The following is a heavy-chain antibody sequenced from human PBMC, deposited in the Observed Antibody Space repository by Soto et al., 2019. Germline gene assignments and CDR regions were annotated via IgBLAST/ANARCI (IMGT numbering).Heavy chain of an antibody. CDR2: IFSNDEK. J-gene: IGHJ4*02. CDR3: ARMAYYDSSNELDY. V-gene: IGHV2-26*01. CDR1: SNSRMG. Sequence: SNSRMGVSWIRQPPGKALEWLAHIFSNDEKSYSTSLKSRLTISKDTSKSQVVLTMTNMDPVDTATYYCARMAYYDSSNELDYWGQGTLVTVSS. D-gene: IGHD3-22*01.